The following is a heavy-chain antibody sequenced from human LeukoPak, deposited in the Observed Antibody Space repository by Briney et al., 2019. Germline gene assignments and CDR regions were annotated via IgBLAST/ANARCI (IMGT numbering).Heavy chain of an antibody. CDR2: IKQDGTEK. Sequence: GGSLRLSCAASGFTFSNYWMTWVRQAPGKGLEWVANIKQDGTEKYYVDSVKGRSTISRDNAENSLYLQMNSLRAEDTAVYYCTRDTGCPGGTCYSFYDYWGQGTLATVSS. V-gene: IGHV3-7*01. D-gene: IGHD2-15*01. J-gene: IGHJ4*02. CDR1: GFTFSNYW. CDR3: TRDTGCPGGTCYSFYDY.